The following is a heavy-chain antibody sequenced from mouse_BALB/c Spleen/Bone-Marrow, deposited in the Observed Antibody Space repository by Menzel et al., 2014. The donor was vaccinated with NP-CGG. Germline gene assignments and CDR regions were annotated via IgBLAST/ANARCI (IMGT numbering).Heavy chain of an antibody. V-gene: IGHV1-4*01. D-gene: IGHD2-1*01. CDR3: AAGYYGNLGWFAY. CDR2: INPSSGYT. J-gene: IGHJ3*01. CDR1: GYTFTSYT. Sequence: VKLVESGAELARPGASVKMSCKASGYTFTSYTMHWVKQRPGQGLGWIGYINPSSGYTNYNQKFKDKATLTADKSSSTAYMQLSSLTSEDSAVYYCAAGYYGNLGWFAYWGQGTLVTVSA.